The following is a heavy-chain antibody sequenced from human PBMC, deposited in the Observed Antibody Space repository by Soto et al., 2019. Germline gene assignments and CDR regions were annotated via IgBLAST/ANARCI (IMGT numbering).Heavy chain of an antibody. Sequence: QVQLVQSGAEVKKPGSSVKVSCKASGGTFSSYAISWVRQAPRQGLEWMGGIIPIFGTANYAQKFQGRVTITAAESTSTAYMELSSLRSEDTAVYYCAKEHRAVEFSPFYYWGQGTLVTVSS. V-gene: IGHV1-69*12. J-gene: IGHJ4*02. CDR1: GGTFSSYA. D-gene: IGHD6-19*01. CDR3: AKEHRAVEFSPFYY. CDR2: IIPIFGTA.